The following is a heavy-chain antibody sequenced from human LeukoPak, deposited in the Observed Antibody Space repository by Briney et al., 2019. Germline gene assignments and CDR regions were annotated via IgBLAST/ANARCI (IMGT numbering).Heavy chain of an antibody. CDR1: GGSIRSSYYY. CDR2: IYDSGST. CDR3: ARARSYSLLRSTKNAFDI. Sequence: SEILSLTCTVSGGSIRSSYYYWGWIRQPPGKGLEWIGSIYDSGSTYHNPSLKSRVTVSVDTSKNQFSLKLSSVTAADTAVYYCARARSYSLLRSTKNAFDIWGQGTMVTVSS. V-gene: IGHV4-39*07. J-gene: IGHJ3*02. D-gene: IGHD1-26*01.